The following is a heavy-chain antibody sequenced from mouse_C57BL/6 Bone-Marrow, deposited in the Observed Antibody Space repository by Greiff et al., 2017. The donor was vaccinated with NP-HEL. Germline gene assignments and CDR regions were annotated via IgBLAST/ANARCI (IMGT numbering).Heavy chain of an antibody. V-gene: IGHV14-4*01. J-gene: IGHJ2*01. D-gene: IGHD1-1*01. CDR2: IDPENGDT. CDR3: TTGYYYYGSSYFDY. CDR1: GFNIKDDY. Sequence: EVQLQQSGAELVRPGASVKLSCTASGFNIKDDYMHWVKQRPEQGLAWIGWIDPENGDTEYASKFQGKATITADTSSNTAYLQLSSLTSEDTAVYYCTTGYYYYGSSYFDYWGQGTTLTVSS.